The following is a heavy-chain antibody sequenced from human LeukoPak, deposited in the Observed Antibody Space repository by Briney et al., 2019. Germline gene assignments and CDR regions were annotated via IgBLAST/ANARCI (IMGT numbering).Heavy chain of an antibody. J-gene: IGHJ4*02. Sequence: PGGSLRLSCVASGLTFNIYSMNWVRQAPGKGLEWVSSICSSSGCIYYADSVRGRFTVSRDNAKNSVFLQMNNLRAEDAAVYYCAGGSSTSSYYFDHWGQGILVTVSS. V-gene: IGHV3-21*01. CDR1: GLTFNIYS. CDR2: ICSSSGCI. CDR3: AGGSSTSSYYFDH. D-gene: IGHD6-13*01.